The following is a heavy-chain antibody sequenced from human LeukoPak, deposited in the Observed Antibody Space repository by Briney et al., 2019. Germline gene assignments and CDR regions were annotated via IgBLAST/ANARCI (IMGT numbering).Heavy chain of an antibody. CDR2: INHSGST. Sequence: SETLSLTCAVYGGSFSGYYWSWIRQPPGKGLEWIGGINHSGSTNYNPSLKSRVTISVDTSKNQFSLKLSSVTAADTAVYYCARSTYYYDSSGYYYWGQGTLVTVSS. CDR1: GGSFSGYY. CDR3: ARSTYYYDSSGYYY. D-gene: IGHD3-22*01. V-gene: IGHV4-34*01. J-gene: IGHJ4*02.